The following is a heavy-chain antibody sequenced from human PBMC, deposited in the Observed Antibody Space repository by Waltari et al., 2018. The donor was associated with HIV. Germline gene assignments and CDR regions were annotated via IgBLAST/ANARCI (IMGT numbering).Heavy chain of an antibody. D-gene: IGHD3-3*01. V-gene: IGHV1-8*02. J-gene: IGHJ4*02. CDR3: TKGRRGALFGDE. CDR2: MNPNNGDE. Sequence: QVQLVQSVAEIKKPRASVRVPCRPTGYSLIDFDITWVRRAPGRGLAWVGWMNPNNGDEGYGNKFKGRFTLTRDTTTDTAYMDVTNLKSEDTAIYYCTKGRRGALFGDEWGQGTLVTVSS. CDR1: GYSLIDFD.